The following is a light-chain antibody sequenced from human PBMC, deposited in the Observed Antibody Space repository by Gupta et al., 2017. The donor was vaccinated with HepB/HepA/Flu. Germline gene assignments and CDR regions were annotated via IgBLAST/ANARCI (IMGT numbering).Light chain of an antibody. Sequence: QSALTQPASVSGSPGQSITLSCTGTSRVVGCYNYVPWYQQHPGKAPKLMIYDVSNPPSGVSNRFSGSKSGNTASLTISGLQAEDEADYYCSSYTSSSTPYVVFGGGTKLTVL. J-gene: IGLJ2*01. CDR2: DVS. V-gene: IGLV2-14*01. CDR1: SRVVGCYNY. CDR3: SSYTSSSTPYVV.